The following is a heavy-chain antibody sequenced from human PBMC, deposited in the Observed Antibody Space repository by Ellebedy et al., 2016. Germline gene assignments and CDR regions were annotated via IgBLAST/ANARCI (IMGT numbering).Heavy chain of an antibody. J-gene: IGHJ4*02. D-gene: IGHD6-13*01. CDR2: IWFDGTNK. CDR1: GFTFSYYA. CDR3: ARVDGSSRWYYFDY. Sequence: GGSLRLSCAASGFTFSYYAMHWVRQAPGKGLERVAVIWFDGTNKSYADPVKGRFTISRDDSKTTLYLQMNSLRAEDTAVYYCARVDGSSRWYYFDYWGQGTLVTVSS. V-gene: IGHV3-33*01.